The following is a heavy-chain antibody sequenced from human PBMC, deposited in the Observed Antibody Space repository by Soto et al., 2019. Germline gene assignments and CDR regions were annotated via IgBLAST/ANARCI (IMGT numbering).Heavy chain of an antibody. CDR1: GCTFSSYW. Sequence: GGSLRLSCAASGCTFSSYWMHWVRQAPGKGLVWVSRINSDGSSTSYSDSVKGRFTISRDNAKNTLYLQMNSLSAEDKAVYYCARGGWLLRYDFDIWGQGTMVTVSS. CDR3: ARGGWLLRYDFDI. CDR2: INSDGSST. V-gene: IGHV3-74*01. J-gene: IGHJ3*02. D-gene: IGHD2-15*01.